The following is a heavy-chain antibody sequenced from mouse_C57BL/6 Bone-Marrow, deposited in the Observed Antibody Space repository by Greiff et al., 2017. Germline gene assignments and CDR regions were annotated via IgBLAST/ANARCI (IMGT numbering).Heavy chain of an antibody. CDR2: IRLKSDNYAT. D-gene: IGHD1-1*01. Sequence: EVKLQESGGGLVQPGGSMKLSCVASGFTFSNYWMNWVRQSPEKGLEWVAQIRLKSDNYATHYAESVKGRFTISRDDSKSSVYLQMNNLRAEDTGIYYCTSGSSTARFAWWGQGTLVTVSA. V-gene: IGHV6-3*01. CDR1: GFTFSNYW. J-gene: IGHJ3*01. CDR3: TSGSSTARFAW.